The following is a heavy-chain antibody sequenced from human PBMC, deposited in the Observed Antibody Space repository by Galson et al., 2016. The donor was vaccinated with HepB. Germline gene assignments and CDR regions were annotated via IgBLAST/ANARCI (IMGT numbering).Heavy chain of an antibody. CDR1: GDSVSSNRAA. CDR2: TFYRSRWFH. D-gene: IGHD2-21*02. CDR3: ARGSLAVTRSTLEY. J-gene: IGHJ4*02. V-gene: IGHV6-1*01. Sequence: CAISGDSVSSNRAAWNWIRQSPSRGLEWLGRTFYRSRWFHDYASSVKGRMTINTDTAKNQLSLQVESVTLEDTAVYFFARGSLAVTRSTLEYWGQGALVIDSS.